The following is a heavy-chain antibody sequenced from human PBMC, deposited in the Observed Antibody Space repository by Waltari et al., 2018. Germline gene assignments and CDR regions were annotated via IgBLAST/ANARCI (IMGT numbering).Heavy chain of an antibody. Sequence: QVHLVQSGAVVKKPWSSVKVSCQASGGTFSSYAISWVRQAPGQGLEWMGRIIPIFGTANYAQKFQGRVTITADKSTSTAYMELSSLRSEDTAVYYCASSIAARHYYYMDVWGKGTTVTISS. D-gene: IGHD6-6*01. CDR2: IIPIFGTA. CDR3: ASSIAARHYYYMDV. CDR1: GGTFSSYA. J-gene: IGHJ6*03. V-gene: IGHV1-69*13.